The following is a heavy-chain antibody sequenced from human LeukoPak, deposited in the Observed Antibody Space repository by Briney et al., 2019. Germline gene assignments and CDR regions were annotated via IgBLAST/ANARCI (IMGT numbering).Heavy chain of an antibody. CDR1: GFTFSSYG. D-gene: IGHD2-2*01. V-gene: IGHV3-30*18. Sequence: AGSLRLSCAASGFTFSSYGMHWVRQAPGKGLEWVAVISYDGSNKYYADSVKGRFTISRDNSKNTLYLQMNSLRAEDTAVYYCANSKEYQLLAIDYWGQGTLVTVSS. CDR3: ANSKEYQLLAIDY. J-gene: IGHJ4*02. CDR2: ISYDGSNK.